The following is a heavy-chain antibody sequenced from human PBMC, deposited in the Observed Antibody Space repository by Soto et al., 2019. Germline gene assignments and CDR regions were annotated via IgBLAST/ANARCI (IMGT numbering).Heavy chain of an antibody. CDR2: IIPIFGTA. CDR1: GGTFSSYA. D-gene: IGHD5-12*01. J-gene: IGHJ4*02. Sequence: ASVKVSCKASGGTFSSYAISWVRQAPGQGLEWMGGIIPIFGTANYAQKFQGRVTITADESTSTAYMELSSLRSEDTAVYYCARDPGGPLEMATRGLDYWGQGTLVTVSS. CDR3: ARDPGGPLEMATRGLDY. V-gene: IGHV1-69*13.